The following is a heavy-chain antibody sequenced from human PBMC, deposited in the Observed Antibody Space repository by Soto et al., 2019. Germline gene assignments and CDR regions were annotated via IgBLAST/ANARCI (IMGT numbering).Heavy chain of an antibody. Sequence: ASVKVSCKASGYTFTSYGISWVRQAPGQGLEWMGWISAYNGNTNYAQKLQGRVTMTTDTSTSTAYMELRSLRSDDTAVYYCARDGSHYGSENWFDPWGQGTLVTLSS. CDR2: ISAYNGNT. D-gene: IGHD3-10*01. CDR3: ARDGSHYGSENWFDP. CDR1: GYTFTSYG. J-gene: IGHJ5*02. V-gene: IGHV1-18*01.